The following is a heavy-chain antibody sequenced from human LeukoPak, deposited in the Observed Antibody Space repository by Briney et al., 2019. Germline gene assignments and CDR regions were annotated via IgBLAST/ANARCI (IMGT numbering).Heavy chain of an antibody. CDR2: IRYDGSNK. CDR1: GFTFSSYG. Sequence: SGGSLRLSCAASGFTFSSYGMHWVRQAPGKGLEWVAFIRYDGSNKYYADSVKGRFTISRDNSKNTLYLQMNSLRAEDTAVYYCAKLGTYSGSYYFDYWGQGTLVTVPS. V-gene: IGHV3-30*02. D-gene: IGHD1-26*01. CDR3: AKLGTYSGSYYFDY. J-gene: IGHJ4*02.